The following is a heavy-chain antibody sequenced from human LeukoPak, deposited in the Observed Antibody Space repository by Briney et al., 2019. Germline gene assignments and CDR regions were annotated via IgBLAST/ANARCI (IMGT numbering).Heavy chain of an antibody. V-gene: IGHV1-69*13. D-gene: IGHD2-2*01. CDR2: IIPVFGTA. Sequence: ASVKVSCKASGGTFSSYAISWVRQAPGQGLEWMGGIIPVFGTANYAQKFQGRVTITADESTSTANMELSSLRSEDTAVYYCARALLDIVVVPADYYYYYGMDVWGQGTAVTVSS. CDR3: ARALLDIVVVPADYYYYYGMDV. J-gene: IGHJ6*02. CDR1: GGTFSSYA.